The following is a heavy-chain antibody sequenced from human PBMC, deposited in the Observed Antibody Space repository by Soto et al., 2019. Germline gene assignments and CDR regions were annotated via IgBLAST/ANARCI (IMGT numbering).Heavy chain of an antibody. CDR3: ARATIVGATGGMDV. D-gene: IGHD1-26*01. V-gene: IGHV4-4*02. CDR2: IYHSGST. J-gene: IGHJ6*02. CDR1: GGSISSSNW. Sequence: QVQLQESGPGLVKPSGTLSLTCAVSGGSISSSNWWSWVRQPPGKGLEWIGEIYHSGSTNYNPSLKRRVTISVDQSKNQFSLKLSSVTAADTAVYYCARATIVGATGGMDVWGQGTTVTVSS.